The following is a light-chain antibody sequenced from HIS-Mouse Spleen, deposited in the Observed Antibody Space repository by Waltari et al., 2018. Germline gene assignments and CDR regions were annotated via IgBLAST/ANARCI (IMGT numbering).Light chain of an antibody. Sequence: QSALTQPASVSGSPGQSITISCPGTSSDVGGYNYFSWYQQHPGKAPKLMIYDVSNRPSGVSNRFSGSKSGNTASLTISGLQAEDEADYYCSSYTSSSTLGVFGGGTKLTVL. CDR2: DVS. J-gene: IGLJ3*02. CDR3: SSYTSSSTLGV. CDR1: SSDVGGYNY. V-gene: IGLV2-14*03.